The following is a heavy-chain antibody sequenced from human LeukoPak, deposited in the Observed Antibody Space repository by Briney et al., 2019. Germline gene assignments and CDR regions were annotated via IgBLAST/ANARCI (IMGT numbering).Heavy chain of an antibody. CDR3: ARTAYDSSGFDY. CDR1: GFTFSSYR. Sequence: GGSLRLSCAASGFTFSSYRMTWVRQAPGKGLEWVSSISSSSSYIYYADSVKGRFTISRDNAKNSLYLQMNSLRAEDTGVYYCARTAYDSSGFDYWGQGTLVTVSS. V-gene: IGHV3-21*01. CDR2: ISSSSSYI. J-gene: IGHJ4*02. D-gene: IGHD3-22*01.